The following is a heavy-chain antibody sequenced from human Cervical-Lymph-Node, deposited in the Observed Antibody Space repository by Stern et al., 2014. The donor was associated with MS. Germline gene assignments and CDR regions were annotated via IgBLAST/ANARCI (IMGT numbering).Heavy chain of an antibody. V-gene: IGHV6-1*01. CDR2: AYYRSKWYN. J-gene: IGHJ6*02. CDR1: GDSVSSNSAS. CDR3: ARVRTTVTTQGYYYYGMDV. Sequence: QVQLQQSGPGLVKPSQTLSLTCAISGDSVSSNSASWNWIRQSPSRGLEWLGRAYYRSKWYNDYAVSVKSRITINPDTSKNQFSLQLNSVTPEDTAVYYCARVRTTVTTQGYYYYGMDVWGQGTTVTVSS. D-gene: IGHD4-17*01.